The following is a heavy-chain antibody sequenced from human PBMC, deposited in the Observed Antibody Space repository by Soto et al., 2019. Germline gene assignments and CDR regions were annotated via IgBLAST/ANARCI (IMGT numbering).Heavy chain of an antibody. CDR1: GGTFSSYA. CDR2: IIPIFGTA. CDR3: ARVVLDAFDI. J-gene: IGHJ3*02. D-gene: IGHD3-10*01. Sequence: GASVKVSCKASGGTFSSYAISWVRQAPGQGLEWMGGIIPIFGTANYAQKFQGRVTVTADESTSTAYMELSSLRSEDTAVYYCARVVLDAFDIWGQGTMVTVSS. V-gene: IGHV1-69*13.